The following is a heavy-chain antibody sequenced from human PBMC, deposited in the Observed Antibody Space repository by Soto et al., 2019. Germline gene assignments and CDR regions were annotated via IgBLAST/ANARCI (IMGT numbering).Heavy chain of an antibody. V-gene: IGHV3-7*05. CDR2: IKQDGSEK. J-gene: IGHJ6*02. Sequence: EVQLVESGGGLVQPGGSLRLSCAASGFTFSSYWMSWVRQAPGKGLEWVANIKQDGSEKYYVDSVKARFTISRDNAKNSLYLQMNSLRAEDTAVYYCAREYDFWSGYFNTDYYYYGMDVWGQGTTVTVSS. D-gene: IGHD3-3*01. CDR3: AREYDFWSGYFNTDYYYYGMDV. CDR1: GFTFSSYW.